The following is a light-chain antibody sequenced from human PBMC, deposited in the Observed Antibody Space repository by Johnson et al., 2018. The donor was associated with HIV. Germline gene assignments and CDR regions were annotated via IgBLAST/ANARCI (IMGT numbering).Light chain of an antibody. CDR1: SSNIGNNY. CDR3: GTWDSSLRVGF. J-gene: IGLJ1*01. CDR2: DNN. V-gene: IGLV1-51*01. Sequence: QSVLTQPPSVSAAPGQKVTISCSGSSSNIGNNYVSWYQQLPGTAPKLLIYDNNKRPSGIPDRFSGSKSGTSATLGIPGLQPGDEAEYYCGTWDSSLRVGFFGTGTKVTVL.